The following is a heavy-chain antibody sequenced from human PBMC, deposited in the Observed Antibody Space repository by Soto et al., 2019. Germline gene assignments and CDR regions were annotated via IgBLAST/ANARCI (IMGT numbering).Heavy chain of an antibody. CDR1: GDYISSYY. J-gene: IGHJ4*02. CDR3: ARARGGYFDY. V-gene: IGHV4-59*01. CDR2: IYYSVRT. D-gene: IGHD3-10*01. Sequence: QVQLQESGPGLVKPSETLSRTCTVSGDYISSYYWSWIRQPPGKGLEWIGYIYYSVRTNYNPSLKSRVTISVDTAKNQFSLKLSSVTAADTAVYYCARARGGYFDYWGQGTLVTVSS.